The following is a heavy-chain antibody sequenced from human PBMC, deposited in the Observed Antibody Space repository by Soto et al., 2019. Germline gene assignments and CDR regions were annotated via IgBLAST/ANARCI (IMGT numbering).Heavy chain of an antibody. CDR3: ARKILGSTSRPNYWYFDL. J-gene: IGHJ2*01. V-gene: IGHV3-23*01. D-gene: IGHD2-2*01. Sequence: EVHLLESGGGLVQPGGSLRLSCAGSGFTFINYAMNWVRQAPGKGLEWVSSISGGGDAAFFPDSVRGPFTISRDNSHNTVTLQMNSLGVDDTAVYYCARKILGSTSRPNYWYFDLWGRGTLVTVSS. CDR1: GFTFINYA. CDR2: ISGGGDAA.